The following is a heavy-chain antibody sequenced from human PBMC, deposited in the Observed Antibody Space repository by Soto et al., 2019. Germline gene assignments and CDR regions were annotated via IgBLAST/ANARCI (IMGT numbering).Heavy chain of an antibody. CDR1: GCSFSTYY. Sequence: SETLSLSCAVSGCSFSTYYWSWVRQPPGKGLEWLAKINHSGNTNYNLSLESRGTTSLDTSTNKFSLKISAVTGADTAAEYCGRRRTSVWFDPRGQGPLVTGSS. CDR2: INHSGNT. J-gene: IGHJ5*02. D-gene: IGHD1-1*01. CDR3: GRRRTSVWFDP. V-gene: IGHV4-34*01.